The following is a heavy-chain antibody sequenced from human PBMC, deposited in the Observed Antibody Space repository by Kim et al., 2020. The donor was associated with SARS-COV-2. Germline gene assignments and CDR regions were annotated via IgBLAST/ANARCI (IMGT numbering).Heavy chain of an antibody. CDR2: IYTSGST. D-gene: IGHD6-13*01. CDR1: GGSISSYY. V-gene: IGHV4-4*07. Sequence: SETLSLTCTVSGGSISSYYWSWIRQPAGKGLEWIGRIYTSGSTNYNPSLKSRVTMSVDTSKNQFSLKLSSVTAVDTAVYYCAREGGHVSSWYYFDYWGQGTLVTVSS. CDR3: AREGGHVSSWYYFDY. J-gene: IGHJ4*02.